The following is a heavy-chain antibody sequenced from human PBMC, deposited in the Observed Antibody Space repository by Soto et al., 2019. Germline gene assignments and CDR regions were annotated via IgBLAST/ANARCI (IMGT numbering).Heavy chain of an antibody. CDR1: GGSMHSVY. D-gene: IGHD3-22*01. V-gene: IGHV4-4*07. J-gene: IGHJ3*01. Sequence: SETLSLTCSVSGGSMHSVYWCWFRQYAAKGLVWIGRIYISGSTKYNPSFGGRVTMSRDTSKDQFSLTLSSVTAAYAAVYYCAVYYCYYDFSGYHVYEAFNDWGQGTMVTVSS. CDR3: AVYYCYYDFSGYHVYEAFND. CDR2: IYISGST.